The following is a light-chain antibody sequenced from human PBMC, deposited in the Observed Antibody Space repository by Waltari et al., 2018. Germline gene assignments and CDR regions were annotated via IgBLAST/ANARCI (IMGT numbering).Light chain of an antibody. CDR2: GAS. Sequence: DIVMTQSPDSLPVSLGERATFNCKSSQSVSYSSDNKNCLAWYQQKPGQPPRLLIDGASTRESGVPDRFSGSGSGTDFSLTISSLQAEDVAVYYCHQYCSMPYTFGQGTKLEIK. CDR1: QSVSYSSDNKNC. CDR3: HQYCSMPYT. V-gene: IGKV4-1*01. J-gene: IGKJ2*01.